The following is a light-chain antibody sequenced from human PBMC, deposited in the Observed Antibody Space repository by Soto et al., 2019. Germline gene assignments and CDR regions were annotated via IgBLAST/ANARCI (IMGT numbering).Light chain of an antibody. CDR2: NAV. CDR3: QQYKSWWPIT. Sequence: EIVLTQSPATLSVSPGERATLSCRASQNIDNKLVWYQQKPGQAPSLLLSNAVTRAPGIPARFSGSGFGTEFTLTISSLQPEDFATYYGQQYKSWWPITFGQGTRLEI. V-gene: IGKV3-15*01. J-gene: IGKJ5*01. CDR1: QNIDNK.